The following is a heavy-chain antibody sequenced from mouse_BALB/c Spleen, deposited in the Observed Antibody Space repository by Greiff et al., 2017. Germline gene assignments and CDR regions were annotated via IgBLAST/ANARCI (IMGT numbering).Heavy chain of an antibody. D-gene: IGHD2-14*01. CDR2: ISDGGSYT. CDR3: ARGYRFYAMDY. V-gene: IGHV5-4*02. CDR1: GFTFSDYY. J-gene: IGHJ4*01. Sequence: DVKLVESGGGLVKPGGSLKLSCAASGFTFSDYYMYWVRQTPEKRLEWVATISDGGSYTYYPDSVKGRFTISRDNAKNNLYLQMSSLKSEDTAMYYCARGYRFYAMDYWGQGTSVTVSS.